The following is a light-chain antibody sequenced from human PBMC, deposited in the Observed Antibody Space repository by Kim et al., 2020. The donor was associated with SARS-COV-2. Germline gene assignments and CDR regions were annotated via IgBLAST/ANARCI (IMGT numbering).Light chain of an antibody. J-gene: IGKJ4*01. CDR2: DAS. CDR3: QQYGSTPLT. CDR1: QSVSSSN. Sequence: SPGERAPRSCRASQSVSSSNLAGYQQKPGQPPRLLMYDASSRATGIPDRFSGSGSGTDFTLTISRLEPEDFAVYYCQQYGSTPLTFGGGTKVDIK. V-gene: IGKV3-20*01.